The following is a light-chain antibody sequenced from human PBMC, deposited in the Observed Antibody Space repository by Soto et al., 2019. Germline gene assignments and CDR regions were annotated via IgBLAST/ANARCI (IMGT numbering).Light chain of an antibody. V-gene: IGLV1-40*01. CDR2: GNN. Sequence: QAVVTQPASVSGAPGQRVTISCTGGFSNIGAGYDVHWYQQLPGSAPKLLIYGNNNRPSGVPDRFSGSRSGTSASLAITGLQAEDEADYYCQSFDGSLSNSFIFGGGTKLTVL. CDR1: FSNIGAGYD. CDR3: QSFDGSLSNSFI. J-gene: IGLJ2*01.